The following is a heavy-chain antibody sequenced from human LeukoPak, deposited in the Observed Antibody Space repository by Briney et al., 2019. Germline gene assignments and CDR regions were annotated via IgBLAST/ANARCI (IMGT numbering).Heavy chain of an antibody. V-gene: IGHV3-30-3*01. D-gene: IGHD2-15*01. CDR1: GYTLSSEL. CDR3: ARGEAGYLYY. CDR2: ISYDGSNK. Sequence: PGGCLLQSCAASGYTLSSELMHWGRQAPGKGLEWVAVISYDGSNKYYADSVKGRFTISRDNSKNTLYLQMNSLRAEDTAVYYCARGEAGYLYYWGQGTLVTVSS. J-gene: IGHJ4*03.